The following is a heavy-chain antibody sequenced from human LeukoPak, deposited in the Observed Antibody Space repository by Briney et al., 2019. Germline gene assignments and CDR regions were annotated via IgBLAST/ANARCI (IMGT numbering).Heavy chain of an antibody. V-gene: IGHV1-18*04. Sequence: GASVKVSCKASGYTFTSYYMHWVRQAPGQGLAWMGWISAYNSNTKYAQKLQGRVTMTTDTFTSTAYMELRSLRSDDTAVYYCARDAYDLPDYWGQGTLVTVSS. CDR1: GYTFTSYY. D-gene: IGHD3-3*01. CDR3: ARDAYDLPDY. J-gene: IGHJ4*02. CDR2: ISAYNSNT.